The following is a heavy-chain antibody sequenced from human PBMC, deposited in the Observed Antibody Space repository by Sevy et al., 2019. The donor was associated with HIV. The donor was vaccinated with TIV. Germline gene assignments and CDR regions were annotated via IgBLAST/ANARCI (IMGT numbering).Heavy chain of an antibody. CDR3: TTEDYYDSSGYWGGY. Sequence: GGSLRLSCAASGFTFSNAWMSWVRQAPGKGLEWVGRIKSKTDGGTTDYAAPVKGRFTISREDSKNTLYLQMNSLKTEDTAGYYCTTEDYYDSSGYWGGYWGQGTLVTVSS. CDR2: IKSKTDGGTT. J-gene: IGHJ4*02. V-gene: IGHV3-15*01. CDR1: GFTFSNAW. D-gene: IGHD3-22*01.